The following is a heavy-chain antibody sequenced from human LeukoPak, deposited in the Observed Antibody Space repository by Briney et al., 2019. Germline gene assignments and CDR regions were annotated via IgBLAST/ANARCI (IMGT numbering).Heavy chain of an antibody. D-gene: IGHD6-19*01. Sequence: ASVKVSCKASGYTFTGYYMHWVRQAPGQGLEWMGWINPNSGGTKYAQKFQGRVTMTRDTSINTAYMEVRRLTSDDTAVYYCARERGTLAVAGDAVDIWGQGTMVTVSS. CDR3: ARERGTLAVAGDAVDI. CDR1: GYTFTGYY. CDR2: INPNSGGT. J-gene: IGHJ3*02. V-gene: IGHV1-2*02.